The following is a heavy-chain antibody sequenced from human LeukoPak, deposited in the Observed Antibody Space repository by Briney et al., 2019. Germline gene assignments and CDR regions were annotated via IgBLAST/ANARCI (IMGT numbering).Heavy chain of an antibody. J-gene: IGHJ6*02. V-gene: IGHV4-4*07. CDR2: IYTSGST. Sequence: PSETLSLTCTVSGGSISSYYWSWIRQPAGKGLEWIGRIYTSGSTNYNPSLKSRVTMSVDTYKIQFSLKLSSVTAADTAVYYCAGGYYDSSGYSFGAYYYYGMDVWGQGTTVTVSS. CDR1: GGSISSYY. D-gene: IGHD3-22*01. CDR3: AGGYYDSSGYSFGAYYYYGMDV.